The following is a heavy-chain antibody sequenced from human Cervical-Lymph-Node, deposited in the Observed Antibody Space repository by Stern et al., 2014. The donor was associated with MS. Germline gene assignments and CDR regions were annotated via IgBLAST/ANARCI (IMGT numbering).Heavy chain of an antibody. D-gene: IGHD3-10*01. J-gene: IGHJ4*02. Sequence: VQLLQSGGGVVHPGMSLRLSCVTSGFDFDKFAIHWVRQAPGKGLEWVAVISYDAATKYYAGFVEGRFTISRDYSKSTVFLQMNNLKGEDTALYFCARIPFGSGTLDYWGQGTRVTVSS. V-gene: IGHV3-30*14. CDR1: GFDFDKFA. CDR3: ARIPFGSGTLDY. CDR2: ISYDAATK.